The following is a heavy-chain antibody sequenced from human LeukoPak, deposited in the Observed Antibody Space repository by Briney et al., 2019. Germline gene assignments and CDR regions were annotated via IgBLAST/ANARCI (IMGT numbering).Heavy chain of an antibody. CDR1: GGSISSGGYS. CDR3: ARVNTMVRGVEQYYFDY. Sequence: SETLSLTCAVSGGSISSGGYSWSWIRQPPGKGLEWIGYIYHSGSTYYNPSLKSRVTISVDRSKNQFSLKLSSVTAADTAVYYCARVNTMVRGVEQYYFDYWGQGTLVTVSS. CDR2: IYHSGST. V-gene: IGHV4-30-2*01. D-gene: IGHD3-10*01. J-gene: IGHJ4*02.